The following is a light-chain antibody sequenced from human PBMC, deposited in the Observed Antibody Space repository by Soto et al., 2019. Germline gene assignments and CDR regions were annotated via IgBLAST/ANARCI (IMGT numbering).Light chain of an antibody. CDR2: GAS. CDR1: QRVNSSY. Sequence: EIVLTQSPDTLYLSPGEGATLSCRASQRVNSSYLAWYHQKPGQAPRLLISGASDRATGVPARVSGSGSGTDFTLTISRMEPEDFAVYYCQQYVNSPVTLGQVTKLQIK. CDR3: QQYVNSPVT. V-gene: IGKV3-20*01. J-gene: IGKJ2*01.